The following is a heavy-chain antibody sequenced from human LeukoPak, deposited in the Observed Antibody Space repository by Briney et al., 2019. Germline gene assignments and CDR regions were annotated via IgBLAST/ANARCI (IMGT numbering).Heavy chain of an antibody. D-gene: IGHD6-19*01. CDR3: ARNGGWLEHKYYFDY. Sequence: RGSLRLSCAASGFTFSRHAMHWVRQAPGKGLEYVSTIDSNGGGTYYADSVKGRFTISRDNSKNTLYLQMNSLRAEDTAVYYCARNGGWLEHKYYFDYWGQGTLVTVSS. CDR2: IDSNGGGT. CDR1: GFTFSRHA. J-gene: IGHJ4*02. V-gene: IGHV3-64*02.